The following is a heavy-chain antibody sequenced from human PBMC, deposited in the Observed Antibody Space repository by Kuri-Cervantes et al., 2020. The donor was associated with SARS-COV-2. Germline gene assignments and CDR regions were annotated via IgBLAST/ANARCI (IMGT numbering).Heavy chain of an antibody. CDR1: GYIFTSYG. D-gene: IGHD3-9*01. CDR3: ARDRGYDILTGYYSFDY. J-gene: IGHJ4*02. V-gene: IGHV1-2*02. CDR2: INPNSGGT. Sequence: ASVKVSCKASGYIFTSYGISWVRQAPGQGLEWMGWINPNSGGTNYAQKFQGRVTMTRDTSISTAYMELSRLRSDDTAVYYCARDRGYDILTGYYSFDYWGQGTLVTVSS.